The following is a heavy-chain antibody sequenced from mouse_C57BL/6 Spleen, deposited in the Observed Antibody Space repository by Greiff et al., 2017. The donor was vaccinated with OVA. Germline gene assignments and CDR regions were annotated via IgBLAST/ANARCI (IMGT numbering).Heavy chain of an antibody. V-gene: IGHV1-61*01. Sequence: QVQLQQSGAELVRPGSSVKLSCKASGYTFTSYWMDWVKQRPGQGLEWIGNIYPSDSETHYNQKFKDKATLTVDKSSSTAYMQLSSLTSEDSAVYYCARSPYDYYAMDYWGQGTSVTVSS. CDR3: ARSPYDYYAMDY. CDR2: IYPSDSET. J-gene: IGHJ4*01. CDR1: GYTFTSYW. D-gene: IGHD2-10*02.